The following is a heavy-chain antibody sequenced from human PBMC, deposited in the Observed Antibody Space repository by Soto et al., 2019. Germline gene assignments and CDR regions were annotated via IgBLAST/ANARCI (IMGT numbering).Heavy chain of an antibody. CDR1: GFTFINAW. V-gene: IGHV3-15*01. CDR3: TTVHYDFWSWDVWFDY. J-gene: IGHJ4*02. CDR2: IKSKTDGGTT. Sequence: LRLSCAASGFTFINAWMSWVRQAPVKGLEWVGRIKSKTDGGTTDYAAPVKGRFTISRDDSKNTLYLQMNSLKTEDTAVYYCTTVHYDFWSWDVWFDYWGQGTVVTVSS. D-gene: IGHD3-3*01.